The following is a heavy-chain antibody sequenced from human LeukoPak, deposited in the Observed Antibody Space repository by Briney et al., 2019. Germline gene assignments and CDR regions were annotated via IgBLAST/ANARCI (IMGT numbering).Heavy chain of an antibody. CDR2: IDSSSDTI. V-gene: IGHV3-48*01. J-gene: IGHJ4*02. CDR1: GFTFNTYS. D-gene: IGHD2-15*01. Sequence: PGGSLRLSCAASGFTFNTYSMNWVRQASGKGLEWVSYIDSSSDTISYADSVRGRFTISRDNAKNSLYLQMNSLRAGDTAVYYCARVWFCSGGSCYSGFDYWGQGALVTVSS. CDR3: ARVWFCSGGSCYSGFDY.